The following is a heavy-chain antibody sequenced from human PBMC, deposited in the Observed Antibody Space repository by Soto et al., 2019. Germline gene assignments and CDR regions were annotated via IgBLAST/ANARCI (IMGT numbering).Heavy chain of an antibody. Sequence: GGSLRLSCAASGFTFSSYAMHWVRQAPGKGLEWVAVISYDGSNKYYADSVKGRFTISRDNSKNTLYLQMNSLRAEDTAVYYCARDLLFPYFYYYYGMDVWGQGTTVTVSS. D-gene: IGHD2-21*01. CDR1: GFTFSSYA. J-gene: IGHJ6*02. CDR3: ARDLLFPYFYYYYGMDV. V-gene: IGHV3-30*07. CDR2: ISYDGSNK.